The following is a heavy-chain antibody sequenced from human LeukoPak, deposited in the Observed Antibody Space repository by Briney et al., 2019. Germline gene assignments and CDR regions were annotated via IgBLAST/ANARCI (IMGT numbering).Heavy chain of an antibody. Sequence: GGSLRLSCAASGFTFSSYEMNWVRQAPGKGLEWVSYISSSGSTIYYADSVKGRFTISRDNAKNSLYLQMNSLRAEDTAVYYCAREVATTPGHWFDPWGQGTLVTVSP. CDR3: AREVATTPGHWFDP. D-gene: IGHD5-12*01. CDR1: GFTFSSYE. V-gene: IGHV3-48*03. CDR2: ISSSGSTI. J-gene: IGHJ5*02.